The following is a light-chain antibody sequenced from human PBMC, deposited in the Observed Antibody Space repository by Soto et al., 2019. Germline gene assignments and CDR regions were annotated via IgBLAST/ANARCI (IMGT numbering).Light chain of an antibody. CDR1: QSLLHSNGYTY. CDR3: MQALQTPWT. CDR2: WGS. Sequence: DIVMTQSPLSLPVTAGEPASVSCRSSQSLLHSNGYTYLDWYLQKPGQSPQLLIYWGSNRASGVPDRFGGSGSGTDFTLKISRVEAEDVGVYYCMQALQTPWTFGQGTKVDIK. V-gene: IGKV2-28*01. J-gene: IGKJ1*01.